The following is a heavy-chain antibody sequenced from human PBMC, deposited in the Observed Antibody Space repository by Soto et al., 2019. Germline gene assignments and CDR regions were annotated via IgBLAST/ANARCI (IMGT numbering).Heavy chain of an antibody. J-gene: IGHJ3*02. CDR1: GFTFDDYA. D-gene: IGHD6-6*01. CDR3: AKDSSYSSSSVAFDI. CDR2: ISWNSGSI. V-gene: IGHV3-9*01. Sequence: EVQLVESGGGLVQPGRSLRLSCAASGFTFDDYAMHWVRQAPGKGLEWVSGISWNSGSIGYADSVKARFTISRDNAKNSLYLQMNSLRAEDTALYYCAKDSSYSSSSVAFDIWGQGTMVTVSS.